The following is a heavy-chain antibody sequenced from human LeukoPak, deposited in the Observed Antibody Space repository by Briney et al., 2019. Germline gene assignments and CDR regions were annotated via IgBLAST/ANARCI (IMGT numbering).Heavy chain of an antibody. V-gene: IGHV3-7*01. CDR3: AGYVAGSYFYYYYYMDV. CDR1: GFTFSSYW. D-gene: IGHD3-10*01. Sequence: GGSLRLSCAASGFTFSSYWMSWVRQAPGKGLEWVANIKQDGSEKYYVDSVKGRFTISRDNAKNSLYLQMNSLRAEDTAVYYCAGYVAGSYFYYYYYMDVWGKGTTVTVSS. CDR2: IKQDGSEK. J-gene: IGHJ6*03.